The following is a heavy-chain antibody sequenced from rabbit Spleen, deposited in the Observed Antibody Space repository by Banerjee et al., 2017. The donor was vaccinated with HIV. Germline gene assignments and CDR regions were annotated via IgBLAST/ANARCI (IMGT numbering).Heavy chain of an antibody. Sequence: QQQLEESGGGLVKPGGTLTLTCKASGIDFSSDSYMCWVRQAPGKGLEWIACIEAGSSGFTYFASWAKGRFTISKTSSTTVTLQMTSLTAADTATYFCARTGSSWSLNLWGQGTLVTVS. V-gene: IGHV1S45*01. CDR3: ARTGSSWSLNL. J-gene: IGHJ6*01. D-gene: IGHD8-1*01. CDR1: GIDFSSDSY. CDR2: IEAGSSGFT.